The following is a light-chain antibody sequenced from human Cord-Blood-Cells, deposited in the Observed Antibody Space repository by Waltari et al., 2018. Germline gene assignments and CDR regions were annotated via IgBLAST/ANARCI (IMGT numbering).Light chain of an antibody. CDR1: QSISSW. V-gene: IGKV1-5*03. J-gene: IGKJ4*01. Sequence: DIQMTQSPSTLSASVGDRVTITCRANQSISSWLAWYQQKPGKAPKLLIYKASSLESGVPSRFSGSGSGTEFTLTISSLQPDDFATYYCQQYNSYSPLTVGGGTKVEIK. CDR3: QQYNSYSPLT. CDR2: KAS.